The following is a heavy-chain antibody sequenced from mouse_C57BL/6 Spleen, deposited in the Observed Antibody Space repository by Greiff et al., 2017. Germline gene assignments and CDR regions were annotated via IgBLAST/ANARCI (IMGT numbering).Heavy chain of an antibody. V-gene: IGHV1-64*01. D-gene: IGHD1-1*01. J-gene: IGHJ4*01. CDR3: ARPFITTVVAPYYYAMEY. Sequence: QVQLQQPGAELVKPGASVKLSCKASGYTLTSYWMHWVKQRPGQGLEWIGMIHPNSGSTNYNEKFKSKATLTVAKSSSTASMQLSSLTSEDSAVYYYARPFITTVVAPYYYAMEYWGQGTSVTVSS. CDR1: GYTLTSYW. CDR2: IHPNSGST.